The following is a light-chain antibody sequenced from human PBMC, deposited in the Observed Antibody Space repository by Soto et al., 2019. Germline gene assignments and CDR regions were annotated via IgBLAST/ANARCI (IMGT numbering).Light chain of an antibody. J-gene: IGKJ5*01. CDR1: QSVSSN. CDR3: QQYYDWPIT. CDR2: GAS. V-gene: IGKV3-15*01. Sequence: EIVLTQSPATLSVSAGERATLSCRASQSVSSNLAWYQQKPGQAPRLLIYGASTRATGIPARFSGSGYGTEFTLTISSLQSEDFAVYYCQQYYDWPITFGQGTRLEIK.